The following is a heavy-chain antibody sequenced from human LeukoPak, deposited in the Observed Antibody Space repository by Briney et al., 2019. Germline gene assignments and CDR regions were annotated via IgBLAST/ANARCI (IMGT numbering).Heavy chain of an antibody. CDR2: IYWDDDK. J-gene: IGHJ3*02. V-gene: IGHV2-5*02. D-gene: IGHD1-1*01. CDR3: AHIPQVWRPFDI. Sequence: DWVRQAPGKGLEWLALIYWDDDKRYSPSLKSRLTIIKDTSKNQVVLTMTNMDPVDTATYYCAHIPQVWRPFDIWGQGTMVTVSS.